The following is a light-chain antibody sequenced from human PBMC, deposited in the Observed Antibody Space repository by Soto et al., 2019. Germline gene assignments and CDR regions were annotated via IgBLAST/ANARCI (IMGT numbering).Light chain of an antibody. V-gene: IGKV1-39*01. CDR2: AAS. J-gene: IGKJ3*01. CDR1: QSINSN. Sequence: DIQMTQSPFSLSASVGGTVTITCRTSQSINSNLNWYQHKAGEAPKLLIYAASSLQSGVPSRFRGSGSGTHFTLTISSLQPGDSATYYCQQSYDNLTFGPGTKVNIK. CDR3: QQSYDNLT.